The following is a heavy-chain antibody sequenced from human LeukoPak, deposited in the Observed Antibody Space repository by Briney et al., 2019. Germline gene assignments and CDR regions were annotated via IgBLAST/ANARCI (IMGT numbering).Heavy chain of an antibody. CDR1: GFTFSSYA. D-gene: IGHD3-22*01. CDR2: ISGSGGST. CDR3: AKETLANYDSSGLWGRRRSPRYGMDV. J-gene: IGHJ6*02. V-gene: IGHV3-23*01. Sequence: PGGSLRLSCAASGFTFSSYAMSWVRQAPGKGLEWVSAISGSGGSTYYADSVKGRFTISRDNSKNTLYLQMNSLRAEDTAVYYCAKETLANYDSSGLWGRRRSPRYGMDVWGQGTTVTVSS.